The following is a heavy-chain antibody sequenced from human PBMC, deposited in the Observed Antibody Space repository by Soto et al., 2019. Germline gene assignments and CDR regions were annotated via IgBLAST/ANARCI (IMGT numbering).Heavy chain of an antibody. J-gene: IGHJ4*02. Sequence: VASVKVSCKASGYTFTSYGISWVRQAPGQGLEWMGWISAYNGNTNYAQKLQGRVTMTTDTSTSTAYMELRSLRSDDTAVYYCAKSPAGNDYFDYWGQGTLVTVSS. V-gene: IGHV1-18*04. CDR1: GYTFTSYG. D-gene: IGHD6-13*01. CDR3: AKSPAGNDYFDY. CDR2: ISAYNGNT.